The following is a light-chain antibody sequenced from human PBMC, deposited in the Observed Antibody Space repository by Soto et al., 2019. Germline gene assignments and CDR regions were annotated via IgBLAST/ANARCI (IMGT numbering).Light chain of an antibody. Sequence: QSVLTQPPSASGSPGQSVTISCTGTSSDVGGHNYVSWYQQHPGKAPKLMIYEVSKRPSGVPDRFSGSKSGNTASLTVSGLQAEDEADYYCSSYAGSNNRYVFGTGTKVTVL. V-gene: IGLV2-8*01. CDR1: SSDVGGHNY. J-gene: IGLJ1*01. CDR2: EVS. CDR3: SSYAGSNNRYV.